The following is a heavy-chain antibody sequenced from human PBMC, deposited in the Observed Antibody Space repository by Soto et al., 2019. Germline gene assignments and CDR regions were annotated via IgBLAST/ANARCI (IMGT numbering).Heavy chain of an antibody. CDR2: ISTLNGNT. CDR1: GYDYVTYA. Sequence: QAQVVQSGAEVKKPGASVNVSCKASGYDYVTYAITWVRQRPGQGLEWMGWISTLNGNTNYAQNFQGRVTMTTDTSTRIVHLELRSLRSDDTAVYYCASRVQVWLPDYYGMDDWGQGTTVTVSS. CDR3: ASRVQVWLPDYYGMDD. J-gene: IGHJ6*02. V-gene: IGHV1-18*01. D-gene: IGHD5-18*01.